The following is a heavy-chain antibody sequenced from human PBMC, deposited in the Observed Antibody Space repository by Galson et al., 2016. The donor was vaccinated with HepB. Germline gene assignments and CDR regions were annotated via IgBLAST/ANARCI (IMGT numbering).Heavy chain of an antibody. J-gene: IGHJ1*01. V-gene: IGHV3-15*01. CDR2: LTSYTEGGIT. CDR3: TTDSVWWSH. Sequence: SLRLSCAASGLTFSNAWMSWVRQAPGKGLEWVGRLTSYTEGGITDYAAPVKGRFTTSRDDSKNTLYLQMNSLKTEDTAVYYCTTDSVWWSHWGQGTLVTVSS. D-gene: IGHD4/OR15-4a*01. CDR1: GLTFSNAW.